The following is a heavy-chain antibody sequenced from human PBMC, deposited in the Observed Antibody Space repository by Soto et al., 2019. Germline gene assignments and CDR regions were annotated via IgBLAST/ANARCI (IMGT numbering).Heavy chain of an antibody. D-gene: IGHD3-10*01. CDR1: GGTFSSYA. V-gene: IGHV1-69*01. CDR2: IIPIFGTA. CDR3: ARGDELEGSGDPNYFDY. J-gene: IGHJ4*02. Sequence: QVQLVQSGAEVKKPGSSVKVSCKASGGTFSSYAISWVRQAPGQGLEWMGGIIPIFGTANYAQKIQGRVTITADESTSTAYMELSSLRSEDTAVYYCARGDELEGSGDPNYFDYWGQGTLVTVSS.